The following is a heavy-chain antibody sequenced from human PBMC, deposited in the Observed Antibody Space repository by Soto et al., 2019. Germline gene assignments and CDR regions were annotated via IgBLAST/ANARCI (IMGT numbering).Heavy chain of an antibody. D-gene: IGHD6-19*01. CDR3: ARGSAVGGNWFDS. CDR2: IKPNSGDT. V-gene: IGHV1-2*02. Sequence: GASVKVSFKASGYTFTAYYIHWVRQAPGQGLECMGYIKPNSGDTRYTQKFQGRVTMTRDTSISTAYMELSSLKYDDTAVYYCARGSAVGGNWFDSWGQGTLVTVS. J-gene: IGHJ5*01. CDR1: GYTFTAYY.